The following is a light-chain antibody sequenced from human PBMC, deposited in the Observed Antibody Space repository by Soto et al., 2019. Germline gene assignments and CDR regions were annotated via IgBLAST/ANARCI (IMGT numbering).Light chain of an antibody. CDR1: QSISSSY. CDR3: QQRSNWPPT. J-gene: IGKJ4*01. V-gene: IGKV3D-20*02. CDR2: GAS. Sequence: VLTQSPGTLSLSPGERATISCRASQSISSSYLAWYQHKPGQAPRLLIYGASSRASGIPHRFSGSGSGTDFTLTISSLEPEDFAVYYCQQRSNWPPTFGGGTKVEIK.